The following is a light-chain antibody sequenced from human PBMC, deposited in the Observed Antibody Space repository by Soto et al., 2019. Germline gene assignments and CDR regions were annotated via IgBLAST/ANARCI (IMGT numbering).Light chain of an antibody. Sequence: QSALTQPASVSGSPGQSITISCTGASSDFGNFNYVSWYQQHPGKVPKLIIYEVTSRPSGVSNRFSGSKSDNTASLTISGLQAEDEADYYCCSYAGSSTFEVFGTGTKLTVL. CDR3: CSYAGSSTFEV. J-gene: IGLJ1*01. CDR1: SSDFGNFNY. CDR2: EVT. V-gene: IGLV2-23*02.